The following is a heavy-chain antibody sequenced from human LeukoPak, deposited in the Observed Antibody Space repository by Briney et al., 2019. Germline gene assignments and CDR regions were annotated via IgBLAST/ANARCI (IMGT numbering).Heavy chain of an antibody. CDR1: GYSISSGYY. J-gene: IGHJ6*03. Sequence: PSETLSLTCTVSGYSISSGYYWGWIRQPPGKGLEWIGSIYYSGSTYYNPSLKSRVTISVDTSKNQFSLKLSSVTAADTAVYYCAGGGYSYGVYYYYYMDVWGKGTTVTVSS. D-gene: IGHD5-18*01. CDR3: AGGGYSYGVYYYYYMDV. V-gene: IGHV4-38-2*02. CDR2: IYYSGST.